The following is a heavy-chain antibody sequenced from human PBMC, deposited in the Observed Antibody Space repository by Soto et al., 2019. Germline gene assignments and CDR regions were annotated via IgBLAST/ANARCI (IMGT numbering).Heavy chain of an antibody. CDR2: ISTSTGTI. V-gene: IGHV3-48*04. J-gene: IGHJ4*02. D-gene: IGHD7-27*01. CDR3: VRDPGFWGMPPSFDF. CDR1: GFNFVAYS. Sequence: QMVESGGGLVQPGESLRLSCAASGFNFVAYSMNWVRQAPGKGLEWVSYISTSTGTIYYRDSVRGRFTVSRDNAQKSLYLQMNSLRVEDTAVYYCVRDPGFWGMPPSFDFWGQGVLVTVSS.